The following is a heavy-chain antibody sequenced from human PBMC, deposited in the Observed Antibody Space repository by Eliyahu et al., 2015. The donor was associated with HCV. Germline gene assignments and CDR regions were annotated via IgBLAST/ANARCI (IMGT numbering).Heavy chain of an antibody. Sequence: QVQLVESGGGLVKPGGSLRLSCVASGFXFSDYSMXWIRQAPGKGLEWXSDISGSGTYSNYADSLKGRFSISRDNAMNVLYLQISSLRVADTAVYFCAREDYIFTGHYGRASFYYGLDVWGQGTTVTVSS. CDR2: ISGSGTYS. CDR1: GFXFSDYS. V-gene: IGHV3-11*05. J-gene: IGHJ6*02. D-gene: IGHD3-9*01. CDR3: AREDYIFTGHYGRASFYYGLDV.